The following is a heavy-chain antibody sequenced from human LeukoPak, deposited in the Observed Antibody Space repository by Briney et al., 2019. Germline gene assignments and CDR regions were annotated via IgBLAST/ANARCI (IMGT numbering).Heavy chain of an antibody. CDR2: ISGSGGST. J-gene: IGHJ4*02. D-gene: IGHD4-11*01. CDR3: ARDAYRDRYFDF. CDR1: GFTFSSYA. Sequence: GGSLRLSCVASGFTFSSYAMSWVRQAPGKGLEWVSGISGSGGSTYYADSVKGRFTISRDNTKNSLYLQMNSLRAEDTAVYYCARDAYRDRYFDFWGQGTLVTVSS. V-gene: IGHV3-23*01.